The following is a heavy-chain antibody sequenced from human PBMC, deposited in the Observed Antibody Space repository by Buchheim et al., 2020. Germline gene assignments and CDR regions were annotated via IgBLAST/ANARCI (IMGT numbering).Heavy chain of an antibody. CDR1: GFTFSSYG. D-gene: IGHD4-11*01. Sequence: QVQLVESGGGVVQPGRSLRLSCAASGFTFSSYGMHWVRQAPGKGLEWVAVIWYDGSNKYYADSVKGRFTISRDNSKNTLYLQMNSLRAEDTAVYYCARVWAPTTVFYYMDVWGKGTT. V-gene: IGHV3-33*01. CDR2: IWYDGSNK. J-gene: IGHJ6*03. CDR3: ARVWAPTTVFYYMDV.